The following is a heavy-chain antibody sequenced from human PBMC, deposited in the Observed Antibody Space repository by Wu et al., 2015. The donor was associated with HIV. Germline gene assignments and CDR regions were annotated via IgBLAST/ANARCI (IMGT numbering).Heavy chain of an antibody. CDR2: MNPNSGNT. V-gene: IGHV1-8*01. Sequence: LVQSGAEVKKPGASVKVSCKASGYTFTRYDINWVRQATGQGLEWMGWMNPNSGNTDYARKFQGRVTMTRNTAISPAYMELSSLRSEDTAVYFCAREFHYDTSGYYYRIHNWFDPWGQGTLVTVSS. CDR3: AREFHYDTSGYYYRIHNWFDP. D-gene: IGHD3-22*01. CDR1: GYTFTRYD. J-gene: IGHJ5*02.